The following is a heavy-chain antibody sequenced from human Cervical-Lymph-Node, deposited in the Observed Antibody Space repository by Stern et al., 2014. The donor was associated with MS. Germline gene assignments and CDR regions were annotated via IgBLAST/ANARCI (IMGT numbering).Heavy chain of an antibody. Sequence: VHLVESGAEVRKPGASVRVSCKTSGYNFISDDINWVRQATGQGPEWMGWMNPDSGDTGYAQKFQGRLTITGDTSINTAYMELTSLSSEDSAVYYCTKAWDSWGQGTLVTVSS. J-gene: IGHJ5*01. CDR3: TKAWDS. V-gene: IGHV1-8*01. CDR2: MNPDSGDT. CDR1: GYNFISDD.